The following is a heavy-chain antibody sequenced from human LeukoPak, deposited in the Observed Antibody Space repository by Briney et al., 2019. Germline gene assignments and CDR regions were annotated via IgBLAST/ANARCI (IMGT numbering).Heavy chain of an antibody. D-gene: IGHD3-10*01. J-gene: IGHJ5*01. CDR1: GGSFSGYY. Sequence: SETLSLTCAVYGGSFSGYYWSWIRQPPGKGLEWIGEINHSGSTNYNPSLKSRITISVDTSKNQFSLKLSSVTAADTAVYYCARDHGSGSPADSWGPGTLVTVSS. CDR2: INHSGST. V-gene: IGHV4-34*01. CDR3: ARDHGSGSPADS.